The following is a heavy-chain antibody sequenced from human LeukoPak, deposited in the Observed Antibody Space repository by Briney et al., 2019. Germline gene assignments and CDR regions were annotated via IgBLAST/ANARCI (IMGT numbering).Heavy chain of an antibody. J-gene: IGHJ4*02. D-gene: IGHD2-2*01. CDR3: ASRPYCSSTSFLPDY. V-gene: IGHV1-69*10. CDR1: GGTFSIYT. Sequence: GASVKVSFKASGGTFSIYTISWVRQAPGQGQEWMGGIIPILGIANYAQKFQGRVTITAYKSTSTAYMELSSLRSEDTAVYYCASRPYCSSTSFLPDYWGQGTLVTVSS. CDR2: IIPILGIA.